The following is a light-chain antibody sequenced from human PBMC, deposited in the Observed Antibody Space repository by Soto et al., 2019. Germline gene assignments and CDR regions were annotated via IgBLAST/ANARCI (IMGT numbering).Light chain of an antibody. J-gene: IGKJ5*01. V-gene: IGKV3-15*01. Sequence: IVMSQSPAILSVSQGERATLSCRANQSVSSNLAWYQQKPGQAPRLLIYGASTRATGIPARFSGSGSGTEFTLTISSLQSEDFAVYYCQQYNNWPITFGQGTRLAI. CDR3: QQYNNWPIT. CDR1: QSVSSN. CDR2: GAS.